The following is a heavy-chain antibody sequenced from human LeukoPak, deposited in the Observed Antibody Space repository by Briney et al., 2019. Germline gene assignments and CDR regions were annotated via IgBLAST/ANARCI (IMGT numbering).Heavy chain of an antibody. V-gene: IGHV1-18*04. CDR1: GDSTNTYG. J-gene: IGHJ6*03. Sequence: ASVKVSCKASGDSTNTYGIAWVRQPPGQGLEWIGWISPYSAYTKYADALQGRVTMTTDTSTTTSYMELRSLRSDDTAVYFCASVAKGRYFFYYMDAWGKGTTVTVS. CDR2: ISPYSAYT. CDR3: ASVAKGRYFFYYMDA.